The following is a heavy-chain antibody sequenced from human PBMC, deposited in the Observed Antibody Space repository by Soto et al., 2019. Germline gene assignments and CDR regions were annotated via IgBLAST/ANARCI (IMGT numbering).Heavy chain of an antibody. J-gene: IGHJ4*02. CDR2: ISASGGGT. V-gene: IGHV3-23*01. D-gene: IGHD2-2*01. CDR1: GFTFSSYA. CDR3: AKGSSQLNY. Sequence: EVQLLESGGGLVQPGGSLRLSCAASGFTFSSYAMNWVRQAPGKGLEWVSIISASGGGTYYADSVKGRFTISRDNSNNTLYLQMNNLRAQDTAIYYCAKGSSQLNYWGQGTLVTVSS.